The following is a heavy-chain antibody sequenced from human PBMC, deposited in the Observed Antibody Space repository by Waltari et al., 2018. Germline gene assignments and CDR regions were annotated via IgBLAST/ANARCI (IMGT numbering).Heavy chain of an antibody. CDR3: ARPLATVTTGPANY. CDR2: IWYDGSNK. V-gene: IGHV3-33*01. J-gene: IGHJ4*02. CDR1: GFTFSSYG. Sequence: QVQLVESGGGVVQPGRSLRLSCAASGFTFSSYGMHWVRQAPGKGLEWVAVIWYDGSNKYYADSVKGRFTISRDNSKNTLYLQMNSLRAEDTAVYYCARPLATVTTGPANYWGQGTLVTVSS. D-gene: IGHD4-17*01.